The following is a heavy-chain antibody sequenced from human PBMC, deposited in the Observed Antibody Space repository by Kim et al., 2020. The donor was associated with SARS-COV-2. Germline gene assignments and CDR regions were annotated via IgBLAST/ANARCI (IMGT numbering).Heavy chain of an antibody. Sequence: GGSLRLSCAASGFTFSTYAMTWVRQAPGKGLEWVSAISVNGGSIYNTDSVKGRFTISRDNSKDTLYLQMNSLRAEDTALYYCAKDQVGTAADAFDIWGQGTMVIVSS. CDR3: AKDQVGTAADAFDI. CDR2: ISVNGGSI. J-gene: IGHJ3*02. D-gene: IGHD6-25*01. CDR1: GFTFSTYA. V-gene: IGHV3-23*01.